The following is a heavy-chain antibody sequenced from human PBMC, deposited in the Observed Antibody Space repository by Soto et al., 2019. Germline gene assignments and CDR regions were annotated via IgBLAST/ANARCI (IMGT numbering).Heavy chain of an antibody. Sequence: QVQLQESGPGLVKPSQTLSLTCTVSGGSISSGGYYWSWIRQHPGKGLEWIGYIYYSGSTYYNPSLKSRVTISVDTCKNQFSLKLSSVTAADTAVYYCARALYCSGGSCDLEFNWFDPWGQGTLVNVSS. V-gene: IGHV4-31*03. CDR2: IYYSGST. J-gene: IGHJ5*02. D-gene: IGHD2-15*01. CDR1: GGSISSGGYY. CDR3: ARALYCSGGSCDLEFNWFDP.